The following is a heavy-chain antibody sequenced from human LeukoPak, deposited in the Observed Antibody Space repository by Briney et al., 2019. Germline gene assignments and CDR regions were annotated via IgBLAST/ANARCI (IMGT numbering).Heavy chain of an antibody. CDR2: INPSGGST. J-gene: IGHJ4*02. CDR3: ATIRVYYGSGSYPFDY. D-gene: IGHD3-10*01. Sequence: ASVKVSCKAPGYTFTSYYMHWVRQAPGQGLEWMGIINPSGGSTIYAQKFQGRVTMTEDTSTDTAYMELSSLRSEDTAVYYCATIRVYYGSGSYPFDYWGQGTLVTVSS. CDR1: GYTFTSYY. V-gene: IGHV1-46*01.